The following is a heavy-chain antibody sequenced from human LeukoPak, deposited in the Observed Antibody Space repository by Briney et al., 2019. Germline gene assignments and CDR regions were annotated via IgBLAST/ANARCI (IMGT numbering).Heavy chain of an antibody. CDR1: GFTFSNYA. Sequence: GSLRLSCAASGFTFSNYAMSWVRQAPGKGLEWVSIFCGNVANTYYADSVKGRFTISRDNAKNSLYLQMNSLRAEDTAVYYCARDLPAAGFYLDYWGQGTLVTVSS. J-gene: IGHJ4*02. V-gene: IGHV3-23*01. CDR2: FCGNVANT. CDR3: ARDLPAAGFYLDY. D-gene: IGHD6-13*01.